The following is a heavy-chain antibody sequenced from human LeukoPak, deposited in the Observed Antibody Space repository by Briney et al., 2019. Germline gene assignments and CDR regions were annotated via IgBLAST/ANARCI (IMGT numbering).Heavy chain of an antibody. CDR2: IYHSGST. CDR1: GGSISSGGYY. V-gene: IGHV4-30-2*01. Sequence: SETLSLTCTVSGGSISSGGYYCSWIRQHPGKGLEWIGYIYHSGSTYYNPPLKSRVTMSVDRSKNQFSLKLSSVTAADTAVYYCARDQGVEGNWFDPWGQGTLVTVSS. J-gene: IGHJ5*02. CDR3: ARDQGVEGNWFDP. D-gene: IGHD3-16*01.